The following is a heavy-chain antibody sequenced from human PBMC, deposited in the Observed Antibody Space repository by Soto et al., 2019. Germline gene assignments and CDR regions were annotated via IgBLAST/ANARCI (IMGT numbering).Heavy chain of an antibody. CDR1: GFTFSSYA. CDR3: AKETSSTWFPLDY. D-gene: IGHD6-13*01. V-gene: IGHV3-23*01. CDR2: ISGSGGST. Sequence: EVQLLESGGGLVQPGGSLRLSCAASGFTFSSYAMSWVRQAPGKGLEWVSAISGSGGSTYYADSVKGRFTISSDHSRNTLYLQMNSLRAEDTAVYYCAKETSSTWFPLDYWGQGTLVTVSS. J-gene: IGHJ4*02.